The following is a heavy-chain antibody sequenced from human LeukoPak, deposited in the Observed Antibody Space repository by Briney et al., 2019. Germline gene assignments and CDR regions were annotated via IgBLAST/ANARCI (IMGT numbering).Heavy chain of an antibody. Sequence: GASLQISCQGSGSIFTSYWIGWVRHLPGKRLEGMGIIYPGDSDTRYSPSFQGQVTLSADKSISTAYLQWSSLKASDTAMYYCARIQGWFDPWGQGTLVTVSS. CDR2: IYPGDSDT. D-gene: IGHD1-1*01. CDR3: ARIQGWFDP. J-gene: IGHJ5*02. CDR1: GSIFTSYW. V-gene: IGHV5-51*01.